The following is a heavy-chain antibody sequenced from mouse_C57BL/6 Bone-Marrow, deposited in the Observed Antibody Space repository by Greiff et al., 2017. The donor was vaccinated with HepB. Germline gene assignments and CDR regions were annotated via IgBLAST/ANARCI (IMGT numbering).Heavy chain of an antibody. Sequence: SGSELRSPGSSVKLSCKDFDSEVFPIAYMSWVRQKPGHGFEWIGGILPSIGRTIYGEKFEDKATLDADTLSNTAYLELNSLTSEDSAIYYCAGPDYYGSSYGWYFDVWGTGTTVTVSS. CDR3: AGPDYYGSSYGWYFDV. D-gene: IGHD1-1*01. CDR2: ILPSIGRT. J-gene: IGHJ1*03. CDR1: DSEVFPIAY. V-gene: IGHV15-2*01.